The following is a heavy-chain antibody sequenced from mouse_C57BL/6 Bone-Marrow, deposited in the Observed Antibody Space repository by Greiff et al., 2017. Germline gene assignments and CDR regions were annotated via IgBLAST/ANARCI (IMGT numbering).Heavy chain of an antibody. Sequence: EVMLVESGGGLVKPGGSLKLSCAASGFTFSSNTMSWVRQTPEKRLEWVATISGGGGNTYYPDSVKGRFTISRDNAKNTLYLQMSSLRSEDTALYYCARQAYYYGSSYWYFDVWGTGTTVTVSS. V-gene: IGHV5-9*01. D-gene: IGHD1-1*01. CDR1: GFTFSSNT. CDR2: ISGGGGNT. CDR3: ARQAYYYGSSYWYFDV. J-gene: IGHJ1*03.